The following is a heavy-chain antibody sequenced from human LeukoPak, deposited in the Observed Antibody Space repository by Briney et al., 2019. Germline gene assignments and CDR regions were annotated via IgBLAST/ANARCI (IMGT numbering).Heavy chain of an antibody. D-gene: IGHD2-2*01. J-gene: IGHJ5*02. CDR3: ARRSEYHWFDP. Sequence: SETLSLTCTVSGGSISSGGYYWSWIRQHPGKGLEWIGYIYYGGSTYYNPSLKSRVTISVDTSRNQFSLRLSSVTAADTAVYYCARRSEYHWFDPWGQGTLVTVSS. CDR1: GGSISSGGYY. CDR2: IYYGGST. V-gene: IGHV4-31*03.